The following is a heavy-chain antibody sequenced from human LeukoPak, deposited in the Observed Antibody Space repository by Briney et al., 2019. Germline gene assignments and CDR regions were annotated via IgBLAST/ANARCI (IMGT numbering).Heavy chain of an antibody. CDR1: GDSISSGSCY. Sequence: SQTLSLTCTVSGDSISSGSCYWSWIRQPAGKELEWIGRIYTTGSTNYNPSLKSRVTISLDTSKNQFSLKLSSVTAVDTAVYHCARGAKGKYYYYYMDVWGKGTTVTVS. CDR2: IYTTGST. J-gene: IGHJ6*03. V-gene: IGHV4-61*02. CDR3: ARGAKGKYYYYYMDV.